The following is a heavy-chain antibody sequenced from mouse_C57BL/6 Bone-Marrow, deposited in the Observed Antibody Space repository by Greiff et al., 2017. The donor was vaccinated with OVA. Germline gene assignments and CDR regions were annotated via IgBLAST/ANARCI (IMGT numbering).Heavy chain of an antibody. CDR3: ARSHYGSSAWFAY. J-gene: IGHJ3*01. CDR2: IDPEDGET. CDR1: GFNIKDYY. Sequence: EVQLQQSGAELVKPGASVKLSCTASGFNIKDYYMHWVKQRTEQGLEWIGRIDPEDGETKYAPNFQGKATITADTSSNTAYLQLSSLTSEDTAVYYCARSHYGSSAWFAYWGQGTLVTVSA. V-gene: IGHV14-2*01. D-gene: IGHD1-1*01.